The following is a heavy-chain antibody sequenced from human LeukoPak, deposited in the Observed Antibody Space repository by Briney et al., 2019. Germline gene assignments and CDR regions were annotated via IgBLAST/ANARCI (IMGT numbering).Heavy chain of an antibody. V-gene: IGHV3-30*18. CDR2: ISYDGTNK. CDR3: AKDSYPGMSSGSGDY. Sequence: PGRSLRLSCAASGFTFSSYGMHWVRQAPGKGLEWVAVISYDGTNKYYADSVKGRFTISRDNSKNTLYLQMNSLRAEDTAVYYCAKDSYPGMSSGSGDYWGQGTLVTVSS. CDR1: GFTFSSYG. D-gene: IGHD6-25*01. J-gene: IGHJ4*02.